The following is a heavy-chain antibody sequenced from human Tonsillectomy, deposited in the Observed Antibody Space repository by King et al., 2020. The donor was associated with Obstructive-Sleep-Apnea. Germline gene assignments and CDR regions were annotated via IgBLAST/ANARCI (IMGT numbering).Heavy chain of an antibody. CDR1: GFTFSDYY. V-gene: IGHV3-11*01. CDR2: ISSSGSNI. D-gene: IGHD3-9*01. J-gene: IGHJ6*02. CDR3: ARGNILTSRDYYYFGMDV. Sequence: VQLVESGGGLVKPGGSLRLSCAASGFTFSDYYMSWIRQAPGKGLEWVSYISSSGSNIYYADSVKGRFTISRDNAKNSLYLQMNSLRAEDTDVFYCARGNILTSRDYYYFGMDVWGQGTTVTVSS.